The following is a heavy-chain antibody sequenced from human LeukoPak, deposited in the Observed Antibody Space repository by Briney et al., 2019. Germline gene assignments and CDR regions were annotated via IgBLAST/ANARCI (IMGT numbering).Heavy chain of an antibody. J-gene: IGHJ3*02. CDR1: GFTVSSSY. V-gene: IGHV3-23*01. D-gene: IGHD6-6*01. CDR2: IGGSGSSR. Sequence: PGGSLRLSCAASGFTVSSSYMNWVRQAPGKGLEWVSAIGGSGSSRSYADSVKGRFAISRDNSKNTLYLQMNSLRAEDTAVYYCAKAPIKYTSSSDAFDIWGQGTMVTVSS. CDR3: AKAPIKYTSSSDAFDI.